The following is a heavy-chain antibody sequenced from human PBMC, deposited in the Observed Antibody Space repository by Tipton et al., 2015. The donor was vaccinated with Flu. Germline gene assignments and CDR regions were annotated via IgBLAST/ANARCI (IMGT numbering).Heavy chain of an antibody. V-gene: IGHV4-34*01. CDR1: GGSFSGYY. D-gene: IGHD6-25*01. CDR3: AREATAAAFDY. Sequence: TLSLTCAVYGGSFSGYYWSWVRQPPGKGLEWIGEINHSGSTNYNPSLKSRVTISVDTSKNQFSLKLSSVTAADTAVYYCAREATAAAFDYWGQGTLVTVSS. J-gene: IGHJ4*02. CDR2: INHSGST.